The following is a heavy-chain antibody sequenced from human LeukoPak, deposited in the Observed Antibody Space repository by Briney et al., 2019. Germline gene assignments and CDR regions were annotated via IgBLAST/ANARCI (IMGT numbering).Heavy chain of an antibody. CDR2: INPSGGST. D-gene: IGHD3-10*01. CDR1: GYTFTSYG. Sequence: GASVKVSCKASGYTFTSYGISWVRQAPGQGLEWMGIINPSGGSTSYAQKFQGRVTMTRDTSTSTVYMELSSLGSEDTAVYYCASTGSGSYYKSLDYWGRGTLVTVSS. CDR3: ASTGSGSYYKSLDY. J-gene: IGHJ4*02. V-gene: IGHV1-46*03.